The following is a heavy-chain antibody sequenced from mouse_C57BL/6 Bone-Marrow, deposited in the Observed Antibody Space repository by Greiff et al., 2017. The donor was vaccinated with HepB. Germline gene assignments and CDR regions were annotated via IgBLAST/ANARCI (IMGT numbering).Heavy chain of an antibody. CDR3: ARFVLLRYFDV. Sequence: VQLQQSGPELVKPGASVKIPCKASGYTFTDYNMDWVKQSHGKSLEWIGDINPNNGGTIYNQKFKGKATLTVDKSSSTAYMELRSLTSEDTAVYYCARFVLLRYFDVWGTGTTVTVSS. J-gene: IGHJ1*03. CDR2: INPNNGGT. CDR1: GYTFTDYN. V-gene: IGHV1-18*01. D-gene: IGHD2-10*01.